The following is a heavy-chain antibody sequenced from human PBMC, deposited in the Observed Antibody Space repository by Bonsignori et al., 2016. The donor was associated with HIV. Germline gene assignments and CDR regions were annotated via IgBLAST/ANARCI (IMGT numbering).Heavy chain of an antibody. CDR3: AKDRGVWGTSGSFDY. V-gene: IGHV3-23*01. J-gene: IGHJ4*02. CDR2: ISGSGGGT. Sequence: VRQAPGKGLEWVSAISGSGGGTYYADSVKGRFTISRDNSKNTLYLQMNSLRAEDTAVYYCAKDRGVWGTSGSFDYWGQGTLVTVSS. D-gene: IGHD3-16*01.